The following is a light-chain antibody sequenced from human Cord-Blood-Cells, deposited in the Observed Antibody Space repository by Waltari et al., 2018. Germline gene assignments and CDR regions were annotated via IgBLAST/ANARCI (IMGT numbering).Light chain of an antibody. CDR2: RNN. CDR1: SSHLGRNY. CDR3: AAWDDSLSGWV. J-gene: IGLJ3*02. V-gene: IGLV1-47*01. Sequence: SVLTQPPSASATPGQPLTISSSGRSSHLGRNYVYWYQQLPGTAPKLLIYRNNQRPSGVPDRFSGSKSGTSASLAISGLRSEDEADYYCAAWDDSLSGWVFGGGTKLTVL.